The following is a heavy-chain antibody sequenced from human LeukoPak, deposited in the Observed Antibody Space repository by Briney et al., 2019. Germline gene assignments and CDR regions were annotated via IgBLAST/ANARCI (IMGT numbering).Heavy chain of an antibody. V-gene: IGHV4-39*07. J-gene: IGHJ4*02. CDR3: ARSSSSWYYYFDY. CDR2: IYYSGST. D-gene: IGHD6-13*01. CDR1: GGSISSSSYY. Sequence: PSETLSLTCTVSGGSISSSSYYWGWIRQPPGKGLEWIGSIYYSGSTYYNPSLKSRVTISVDTSKNQFSLKLSSVTAADTAVYYCARSSSSWYYYFDYWGQGTLVTVSS.